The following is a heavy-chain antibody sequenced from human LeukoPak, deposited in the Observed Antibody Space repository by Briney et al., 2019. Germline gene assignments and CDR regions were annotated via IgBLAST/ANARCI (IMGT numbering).Heavy chain of an antibody. D-gene: IGHD2-15*01. CDR3: ARGGCSGGSCYFSRY. CDR1: GFTVSSNS. Sequence: GGSLRLSCTVSGFTVSSNSMSWVRQAPGKGLEWVSFIYSDNTHYSDSVKGRFTISRDNSKNTLYLQMNSLRAEDTAVYYCARGGCSGGSCYFSRYWGQGTLATVSS. V-gene: IGHV3-53*01. J-gene: IGHJ4*02. CDR2: IYSDNT.